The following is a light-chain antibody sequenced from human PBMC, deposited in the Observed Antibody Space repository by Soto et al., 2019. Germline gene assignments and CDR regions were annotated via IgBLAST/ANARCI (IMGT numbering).Light chain of an antibody. J-gene: IGKJ1*01. CDR3: QEYDNYSPWM. V-gene: IGKV1-5*03. CDR1: QSISTW. CDR2: KAS. Sequence: DIPMTQSPSTLSASLGDRVTITCRASQSISTWLAWYQQKPGKAPRLLIYKASNLESGVPSRFRGSGSGTEFTLTISSLQPDDVATYYCQEYDNYSPWMFGQGTKVEIK.